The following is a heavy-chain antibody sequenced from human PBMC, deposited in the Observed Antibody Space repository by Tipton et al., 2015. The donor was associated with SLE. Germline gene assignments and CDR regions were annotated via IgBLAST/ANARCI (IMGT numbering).Heavy chain of an antibody. CDR2: ISYSGST. V-gene: IGHV4-59*12. D-gene: IGHD6-19*01. J-gene: IGHJ4*02. Sequence: TLSLTCTVSGASISDYYWTWIRQFPGKGLEWIGYISYSGSTNYNPSLKSRVTISVDTSKNQFSLKLSSVTAADTAVYYCARDPSSGWYGDCFDYWGQGTLVTVSS. CDR3: ARDPSSGWYGDCFDY. CDR1: GASISDYY.